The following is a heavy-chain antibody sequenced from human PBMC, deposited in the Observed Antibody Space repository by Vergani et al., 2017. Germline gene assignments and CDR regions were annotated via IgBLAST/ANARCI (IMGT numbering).Heavy chain of an antibody. V-gene: IGHV1-18*04. CDR1: GYTFTGYY. CDR2: ISAYNGDT. J-gene: IGHJ3*02. CDR3: ARDLAPTVTCALDI. D-gene: IGHD4-17*01. Sequence: QVQLVQSGAEVKRPGASVKVSCKASGYTFTGYYLHWVRLAPGQGLEWMGWISAYNGDTHYAQNFQDRVTMTTDTSTTTAYMELRSLRSDDTAVYYCARDLAPTVTCALDIWGQGTMVTVSS.